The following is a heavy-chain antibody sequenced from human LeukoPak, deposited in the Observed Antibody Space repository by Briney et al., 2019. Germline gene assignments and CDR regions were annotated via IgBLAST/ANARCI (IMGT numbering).Heavy chain of an antibody. V-gene: IGHV3-66*01. D-gene: IGHD4-11*01. CDR3: ARDYRAVTTYYYGMDV. J-gene: IGHJ6*02. CDR1: GFTVSSNY. CDR2: IYSGGST. Sequence: PGGSLRLSCAASGFTVSSNYMSWVRQAPRKGLEWVSVIYSGGSTYLADSVKGRFTISRDNSKNTLYLQMNSLRAEDTAVYYCARDYRAVTTYYYGMDVWGQGTTVTVSS.